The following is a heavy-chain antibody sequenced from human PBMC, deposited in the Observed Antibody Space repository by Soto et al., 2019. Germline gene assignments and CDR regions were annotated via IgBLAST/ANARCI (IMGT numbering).Heavy chain of an antibody. CDR3: ARTALPTRRPYYYYYYGMDV. Sequence: PGGSLRLSCAASGFTFSSYAMHWVRHAPGKGLEWVAVISYDGSNKYYADSVKGRFTISRDNSKNTLYLQMNSLRAEDTAVYYCARTALPTRRPYYYYYYGMDVWGQGTTVTVSS. D-gene: IGHD6-25*01. V-gene: IGHV3-30-3*01. CDR1: GFTFSSYA. J-gene: IGHJ6*02. CDR2: ISYDGSNK.